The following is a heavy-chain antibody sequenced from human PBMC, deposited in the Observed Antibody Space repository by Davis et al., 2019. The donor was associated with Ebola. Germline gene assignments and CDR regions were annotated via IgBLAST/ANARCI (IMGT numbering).Heavy chain of an antibody. CDR3: ARDLWSIKY. Sequence: GESLKISCAASGFTFSSYSMNWVRQAPGKGLEWVSSISSSSTYIYHADSVKGRFTISRDNAKNSVYLQMNSLRAEDTAVYFCARDLWSIKYWGQGTLVTVSS. D-gene: IGHD2-21*01. CDR2: ISSSSTYI. V-gene: IGHV3-21*01. CDR1: GFTFSSYS. J-gene: IGHJ4*02.